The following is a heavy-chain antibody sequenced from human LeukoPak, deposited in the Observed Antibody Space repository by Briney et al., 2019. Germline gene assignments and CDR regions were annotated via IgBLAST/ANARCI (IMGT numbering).Heavy chain of an antibody. Sequence: ASVKVSCKASGYTFTGYYMHWVRQAPGQGLEWMGWINPNSGGTNYAQNFQGRVTMTRDTSISTAYMELSRLRSDDTAVYYCARAPLRYFDWLHSYLDYWGQGTLVTVSS. D-gene: IGHD3-9*01. V-gene: IGHV1-2*02. CDR2: INPNSGGT. CDR1: GYTFTGYY. CDR3: ARAPLRYFDWLHSYLDY. J-gene: IGHJ4*02.